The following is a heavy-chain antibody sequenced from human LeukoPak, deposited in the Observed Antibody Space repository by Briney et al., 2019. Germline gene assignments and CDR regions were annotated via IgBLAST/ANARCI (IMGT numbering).Heavy chain of an antibody. V-gene: IGHV3-7*02. J-gene: IGHJ5*02. D-gene: IGHD3-10*01. CDR2: IKQDGSEK. Sequence: PGGSLRLSCAASGFTFRRYWMSWARQASGKGLEWVANIKQDGSEKYYVDSVKGRFTISRDNAKNSLYLQMNSLRAEDTAVYYCVGLGENHWGQGTLVTVSS. CDR3: VGLGENH. CDR1: GFTFRRYW.